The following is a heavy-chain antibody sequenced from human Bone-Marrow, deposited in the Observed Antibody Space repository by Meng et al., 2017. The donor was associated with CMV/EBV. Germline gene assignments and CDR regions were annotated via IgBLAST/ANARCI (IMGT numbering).Heavy chain of an antibody. CDR2: ISSNGGST. J-gene: IGHJ6*02. CDR3: ARDVSHYYYGMDA. V-gene: IGHV3-64*02. Sequence: GGSLRLSCAASGFTFSSYAMHWVRQAPGKGLEYVSGISSNGGSTYYADSVKGRFTISRDNSKNTLYLQMGSLRAEDMAVYYCARDVSHYYYGMDAWGQGTTVTVSS. D-gene: IGHD3-3*02. CDR1: GFTFSSYA.